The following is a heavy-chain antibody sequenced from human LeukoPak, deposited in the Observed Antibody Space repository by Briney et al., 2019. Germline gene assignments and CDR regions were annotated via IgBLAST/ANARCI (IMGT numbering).Heavy chain of an antibody. CDR1: GFSFSDHW. V-gene: IGHV3-7*01. D-gene: IGHD5-24*01. CDR2: IKHDGGGK. Sequence: TGGSLRLSCEASGFSFSDHWMGWVRQAPGKGLECVANIKHDGGGKEYVDSVKGRFTISRDNAKNSVYLEMSSLRAEDTAVYYCAKWRWRQSEYEDWGQGTLVTVSS. J-gene: IGHJ4*02. CDR3: AKWRWRQSEYED.